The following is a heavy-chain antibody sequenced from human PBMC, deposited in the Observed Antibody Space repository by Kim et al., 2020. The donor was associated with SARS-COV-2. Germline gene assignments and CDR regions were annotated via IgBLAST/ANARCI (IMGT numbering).Heavy chain of an antibody. CDR1: GFTFSSDW. Sequence: GGSLRLSCAASGFTFSSDWMHWVRQAPGKGLVWVSGINSGGSSTSYADSVKGRFSISRDNAKNTLYLQMNSLRAEDTAVYYCARGRAGALDYWGQGTLVTVSS. J-gene: IGHJ4*02. V-gene: IGHV3-74*01. CDR3: ARGRAGALDY. CDR2: INSGGSST. D-gene: IGHD3-10*01.